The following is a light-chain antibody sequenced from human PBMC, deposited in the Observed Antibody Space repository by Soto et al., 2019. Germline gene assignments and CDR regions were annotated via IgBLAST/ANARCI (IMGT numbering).Light chain of an antibody. CDR2: EVS. Sequence: QSVLTQPPSASGSPGQSVTISCTGTSSDVGGYNYVSGYQQHPGKATKLMIYEVSRRPSGVPGRFSGSKSGNTASLTVSGLQAEDEADYYCSSYAGSNNYVFGTGTKVTVL. J-gene: IGLJ1*01. V-gene: IGLV2-8*01. CDR3: SSYAGSNNYV. CDR1: SSDVGGYNY.